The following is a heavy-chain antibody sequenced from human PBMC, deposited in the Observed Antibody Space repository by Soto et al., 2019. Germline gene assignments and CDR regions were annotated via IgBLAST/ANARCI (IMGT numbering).Heavy chain of an antibody. Sequence: EVQLLESGGGLVQPGGSLRLSCAASGFTFRNYAMSWARQAPGKGLEWVSAISGSGGTTHYADSVKGRFTITRDNSKNPLYLQMNSLRVEDTAVYYCPRDRSSTSCYDFDYWCQGSLVTVPS. CDR3: PRDRSSTSCYDFDY. CDR1: GFTFRNYA. V-gene: IGHV3-23*01. D-gene: IGHD2-2*01. CDR2: ISGSGGTT. J-gene: IGHJ4*02.